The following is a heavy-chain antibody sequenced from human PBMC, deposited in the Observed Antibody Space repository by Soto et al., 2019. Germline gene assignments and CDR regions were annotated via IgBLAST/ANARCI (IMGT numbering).Heavy chain of an antibody. CDR1: GGSISSYY. V-gene: IGHV4-59*01. CDR2: IYYSGST. J-gene: IGHJ4*02. D-gene: IGHD3-22*01. CDR3: ARDGGIDSSGYYLLDY. Sequence: SETLSLTCTVSGGSISSYYWSWIRQPPGKGLEWIGYIYYSGSTNYNPSLKSRVTISVDTSKNQFSLKLSSVTAADTAVYYCARDGGIDSSGYYLLDYWGQGTRATVSS.